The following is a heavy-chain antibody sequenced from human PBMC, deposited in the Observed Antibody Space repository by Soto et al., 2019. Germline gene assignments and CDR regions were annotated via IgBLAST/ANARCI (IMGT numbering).Heavy chain of an antibody. CDR1: GYSFLNYW. D-gene: IGHD1-1*01. CDR2: IYPDDSDI. CDR3: ALSVHGLPYFDY. J-gene: IGHJ4*02. Sequence: PGESLKISCKGSGYSFLNYWIGWVRQMPGKDLEWIGIIYPDDSDIKYSPSFQGQVTISADKSINTAYLQWTSLKASDTAMYYCALSVHGLPYFDYWGQGTLVTXSS. V-gene: IGHV5-51*01.